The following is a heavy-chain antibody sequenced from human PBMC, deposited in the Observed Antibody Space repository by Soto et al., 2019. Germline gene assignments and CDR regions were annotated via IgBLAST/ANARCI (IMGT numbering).Heavy chain of an antibody. Sequence: PSETLSLTCTVSGGSISSGDYYWSWIRQPPGKGLEWIGYIYYSGSTYYNPSLKSRVTISVDTSKNQFSLKLSSLTAADTAVYYCARILLPYYFDYWGQGTLVTVSS. D-gene: IGHD2-15*01. CDR2: IYYSGST. CDR3: ARILLPYYFDY. V-gene: IGHV4-30-4*01. CDR1: GGSISSGDYY. J-gene: IGHJ4*02.